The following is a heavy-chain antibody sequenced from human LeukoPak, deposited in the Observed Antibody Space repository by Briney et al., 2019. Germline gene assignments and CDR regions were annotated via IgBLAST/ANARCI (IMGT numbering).Heavy chain of an antibody. CDR3: VRGPYGSSISNWFDP. CDR1: GASITGYS. CDR2: IYYNGDT. J-gene: IGHJ5*02. Sequence: SATLSLTCSVSGASITGYSWSYIRQTPGQGLEWLGYIYYNGDTHYNPSLHSRLSMSVDTPKKQFSLNLRSVTAADTAVYYCVRGPYGSSISNWFDPWGQGLLVTVSS. D-gene: IGHD3-10*01. V-gene: IGHV4-59*01.